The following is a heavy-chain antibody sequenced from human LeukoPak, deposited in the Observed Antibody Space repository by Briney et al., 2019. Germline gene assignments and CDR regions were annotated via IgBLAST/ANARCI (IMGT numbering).Heavy chain of an antibody. Sequence: SQTLSLTCTVSGGSISSGGYYWSWIRQHPGKGLEWIGYTYYSGSTYYNPSLKSRVTISVDTSKNQFSLKLSSVTAADTAVYYCARGRRGSRGVDYWGQGTLVTVSS. D-gene: IGHD5-12*01. J-gene: IGHJ4*02. CDR2: TYYSGST. CDR1: GGSISSGGYY. CDR3: ARGRRGSRGVDY. V-gene: IGHV4-31*03.